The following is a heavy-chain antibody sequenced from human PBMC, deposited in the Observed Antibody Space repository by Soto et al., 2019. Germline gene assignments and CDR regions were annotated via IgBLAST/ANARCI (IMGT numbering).Heavy chain of an antibody. CDR2: FDPEDGET. D-gene: IGHD6-13*01. Sequence: ASVKVSCKVSGDTLTELSMHWVRQAPGKGLEWMGGFDPEDGETIYAQKFQGRVTMTEDTSTDTAYMELSSLRSEDTAVYYCATKGRWYVGYYYYGMYVWGQGTTVTVS. CDR3: ATKGRWYVGYYYYGMYV. CDR1: GDTLTELS. V-gene: IGHV1-24*01. J-gene: IGHJ6*02.